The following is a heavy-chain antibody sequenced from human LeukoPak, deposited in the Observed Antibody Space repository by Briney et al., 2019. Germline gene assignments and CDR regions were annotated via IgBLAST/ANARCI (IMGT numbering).Heavy chain of an antibody. CDR3: AMTNLAYSGDWNYGMDV. CDR2: IYPGDSDT. J-gene: IGHJ6*02. CDR1: GYSFTSYW. V-gene: IGHV5-51*01. D-gene: IGHD2-21*02. Sequence: GESLKISCKGSGYSFTSYWIGWVRQMPGKGLEWMGIIYPGDSDTRYSPSFQGQVTISADKSISTAYLQWSSLKASDTAMYYCAMTNLAYSGDWNYGMDVWGQGTTVTVSS.